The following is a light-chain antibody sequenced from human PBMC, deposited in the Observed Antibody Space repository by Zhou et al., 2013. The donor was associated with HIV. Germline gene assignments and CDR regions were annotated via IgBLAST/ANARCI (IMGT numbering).Light chain of an antibody. CDR1: QNIDTY. CDR3: QQSHSIPXN. V-gene: IGKV1-39*01. J-gene: IGKJ2*01. CDR2: AAS. Sequence: DIQMTQSPSSLSASVGDRVTISCRASQNIDTYLNWYQQKSGTAPKILIFAASNLQSGVPPRFNGSGSGTHFALTVSSLQPEDFATYFCQQSHSIPXNFGLGTNLEVK.